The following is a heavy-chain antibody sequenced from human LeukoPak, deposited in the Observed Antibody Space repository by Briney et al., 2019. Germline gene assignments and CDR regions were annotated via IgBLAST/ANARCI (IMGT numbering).Heavy chain of an antibody. J-gene: IGHJ4*02. CDR2: IGINEDNI. CDR3: ARVYYQDSGTSYRHLDY. CDR1: GFTFSSYE. Sequence: GGSLRLSCAGHGFTFSSYEINWVRQAPGKGLEWISYIGINEDNIYYADSVKGRFTISRDNAENSLYLQMNSLRAEDTAVYYCARVYYQDSGTSYRHLDYWGQGTLVTISS. D-gene: IGHD3-22*01. V-gene: IGHV3-48*03.